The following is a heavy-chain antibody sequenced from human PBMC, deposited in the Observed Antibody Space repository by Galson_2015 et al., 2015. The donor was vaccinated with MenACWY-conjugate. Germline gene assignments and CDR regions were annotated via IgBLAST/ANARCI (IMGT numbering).Heavy chain of an antibody. CDR1: GFTFSSYG. V-gene: IGHV3-30*18. CDR2: ISYDGSNK. D-gene: IGHD2-2*01. J-gene: IGHJ4*02. Sequence: SLRLSCAASGFTFSSYGMHWVRQAPGKGLEWVAVISYDGSNKYYADSVKGRFTISRDNSKNTLYLQMNSLRAEDTAVYYCAKDVGYCSSASCFSSDYWGQGTLVTVSS. CDR3: AKDVGYCSSASCFSSDY.